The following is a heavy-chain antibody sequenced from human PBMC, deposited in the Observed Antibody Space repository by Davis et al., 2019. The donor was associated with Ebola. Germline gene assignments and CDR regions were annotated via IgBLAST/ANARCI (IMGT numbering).Heavy chain of an antibody. V-gene: IGHV3-23*01. CDR1: GFTFSSYA. J-gene: IGHJ4*02. CDR2: ISGGGGST. Sequence: PGGSLRLSCAASGFTFSSYAMRWVRQAPGKGLECVPAISGGGGSTYYADSVKGRFTLSRDNAKNTLYLQMNSLRAEDTAVYYCALQGGGYDFDYWGQGTLVTVSS. D-gene: IGHD5-12*01. CDR3: ALQGGGYDFDY.